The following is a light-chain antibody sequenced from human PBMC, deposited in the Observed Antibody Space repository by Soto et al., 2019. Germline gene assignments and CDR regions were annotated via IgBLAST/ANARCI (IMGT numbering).Light chain of an antibody. CDR1: QSISTTY. CDR3: QHYGDSAPFT. V-gene: IGKV3-20*01. CDR2: RTS. J-gene: IGKJ3*01. Sequence: EVVLTQYPGTLSVSEGERSILSFSTIQSISTTYLAWYQQKPGQAPRLLMSRTSRRATGIPDRFSGSGSGTDFTLSISRLEPEDFAVYYCQHYGDSAPFTFGPGTKVDNK.